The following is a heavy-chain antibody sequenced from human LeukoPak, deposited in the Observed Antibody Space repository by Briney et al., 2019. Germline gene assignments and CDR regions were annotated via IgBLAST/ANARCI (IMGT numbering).Heavy chain of an antibody. J-gene: IGHJ4*02. Sequence: GGSLRLSCAASGFTFSSNYMSWVRQAPGKGLEGVSVIYSGGSTYYADSVKGRFTISRDNSKNTLYFQMNSLRAEDTAVYYCSGGVTFGGVIVPFDYWGQGTLVTVSS. V-gene: IGHV3-66*01. D-gene: IGHD3-16*02. CDR2: IYSGGST. CDR3: SGGVTFGGVIVPFDY. CDR1: GFTFSSNY.